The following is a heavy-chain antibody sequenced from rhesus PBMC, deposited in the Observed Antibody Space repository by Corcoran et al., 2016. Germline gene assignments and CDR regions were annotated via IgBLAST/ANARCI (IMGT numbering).Heavy chain of an antibody. J-gene: IGHJ6*01. Sequence: QVQLQESGPGLVKPSETLSLTCAVSGYSISSGYGWSWIRQPPGKGLEGIGYIGGSSGNTNNNPSLKSRVTISTDTSKNQFSLKLSSVTAADTAVYYCARDPGRYNIWTGFSENYGLDSWGQGVVVTVSS. CDR2: IGGSSGNT. CDR3: ARDPGRYNIWTGFSENYGLDS. D-gene: IGHD3-3*01. CDR1: GYSISSGYG. V-gene: IGHV4-127*01.